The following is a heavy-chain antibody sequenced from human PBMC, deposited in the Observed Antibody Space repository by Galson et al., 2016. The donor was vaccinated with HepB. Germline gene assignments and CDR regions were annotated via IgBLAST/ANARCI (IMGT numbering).Heavy chain of an antibody. V-gene: IGHV3-30*18. J-gene: IGHJ4*02. D-gene: IGHD3-10*02. CDR2: DSMDGRRK. CDR3: AKRHEFCPPVGCSVDY. Sequence: SLRLFCAGSGFLFRGYGMHWVRQAPGKGLEWVAADSMDGRRKSYADSVRGRFTISRDNSNNMLFLQMDSLRPDDTAVYYCAKRHEFCPPVGCSVDYWGQGTLVSVSS. CDR1: GFLFRGYG.